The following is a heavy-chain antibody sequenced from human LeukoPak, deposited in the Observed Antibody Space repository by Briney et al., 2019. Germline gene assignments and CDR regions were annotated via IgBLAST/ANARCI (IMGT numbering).Heavy chain of an antibody. J-gene: IGHJ4*02. CDR1: GFILSRHD. CDR3: VRGTGY. CDR2: ISSNGDNT. V-gene: IGHV3-64D*06. Sequence: GGSLRLSCVVSGFILSRHDFHWVRQAPGKGLEYVSAISSNGDNTYYADSVKGRFTISRDNSKNTLYLQMSSLRADDTAVYYCVRGTGYWGQGTLVTVSS.